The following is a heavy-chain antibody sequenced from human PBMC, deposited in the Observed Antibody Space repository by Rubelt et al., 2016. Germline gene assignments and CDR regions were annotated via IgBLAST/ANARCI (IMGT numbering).Heavy chain of an antibody. J-gene: IGHJ5*02. V-gene: IGHV4-34*01. CDR3: ARLRWNDFWFDP. Sequence: QVQLQQWGAGLLKPSETLSLTCAVYGGSFSGYYWSWIRQPPGKGLEWIGEINHSGSTNYNPSLKNRVTISVDTSKNQFSLRLGSVTAADTAVYYCARLRWNDFWFDPWGQGTLVTVSS. CDR1: GGSFSGYY. CDR2: INHSGST. D-gene: IGHD1-1*01.